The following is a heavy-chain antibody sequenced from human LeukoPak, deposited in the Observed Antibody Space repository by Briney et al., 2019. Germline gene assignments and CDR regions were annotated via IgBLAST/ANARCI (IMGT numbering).Heavy chain of an antibody. D-gene: IGHD3-10*02. Sequence: GSLRLSCAASGFTFTNYEMTWVRQAPGKGLEWVSYISDSGTTIYYADSVKGRFIISRDNAKKSLYLQMNSLRAEDTAVYYCAELGITMIGGVWGKGTTVTISS. J-gene: IGHJ6*04. CDR2: ISDSGTTI. V-gene: IGHV3-48*03. CDR3: AELGITMIGGV. CDR1: GFTFTNYE.